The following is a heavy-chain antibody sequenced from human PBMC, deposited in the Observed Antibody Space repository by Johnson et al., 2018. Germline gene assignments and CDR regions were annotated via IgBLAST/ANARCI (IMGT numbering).Heavy chain of an antibody. J-gene: IGHJ3*02. Sequence: QVQLQESGPGLVTPSETLSLICTVSGGSISGYHWSWIRQPPGKGLEWIAFISHTGSTTSNPSLKRRVTISLETTKNQFSRKLSSVPAADTAVYYCARGGCLYAVDIWGQGTMVTVSS. CDR1: GGSISGYH. D-gene: IGHD3-16*01. CDR2: ISHTGST. V-gene: IGHV4-59*01. CDR3: ARGGCLYAVDI.